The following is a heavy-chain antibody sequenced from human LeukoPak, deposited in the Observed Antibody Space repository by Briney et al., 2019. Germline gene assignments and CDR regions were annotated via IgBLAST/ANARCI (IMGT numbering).Heavy chain of an antibody. CDR1: GFTFSSYS. Sequence: GGSLRLSCAASGFTFSSYSMNWVRQAPGKGLEWVSSISSSSSYIYYADSVKGRFTISRDNAKNSLYLQMNSLRAEDTAVYYCARVGDSGTSHFDYWGQGTLVTVSS. CDR2: ISSSSSYI. D-gene: IGHD1-26*01. CDR3: ARVGDSGTSHFDY. V-gene: IGHV3-21*01. J-gene: IGHJ4*02.